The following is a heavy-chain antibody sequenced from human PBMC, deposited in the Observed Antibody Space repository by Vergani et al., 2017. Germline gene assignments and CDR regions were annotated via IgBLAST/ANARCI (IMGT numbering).Heavy chain of an antibody. V-gene: IGHV3-49*04. J-gene: IGHJ4*02. D-gene: IGHD2-15*01. CDR2: IRSKAYGGTT. CDR3: TREAAVRRRYFDY. CDR1: GFTFGDYA. Sequence: EVQLVESGGGLVQPGRSLRLSCTASGFTFGDYAMSWVRQAPGKGLEWVGFIRSKAYGGTTEYAASVKGRFTISRDDYKSIAYLQMNSLKTEDTAVYYCTREAAVRRRYFDYWGQGTLVTVSS.